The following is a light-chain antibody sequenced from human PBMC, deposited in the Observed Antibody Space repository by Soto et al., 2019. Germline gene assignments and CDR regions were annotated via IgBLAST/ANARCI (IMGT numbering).Light chain of an antibody. CDR3: ASWNDNLNGPV. J-gene: IGLJ2*01. Sequence: QLVLTQPPSVSEAPRQRVTISCSGSSSNIGNNPVNWYQQFPGNAPKLLIYYDDMLYSGVSDRFSGSKSGTSASLAISGLQSEDEADYYCASWNDNLNGPVFGRGTLLTVL. CDR2: YDD. CDR1: SSNIGNNP. V-gene: IGLV1-36*01.